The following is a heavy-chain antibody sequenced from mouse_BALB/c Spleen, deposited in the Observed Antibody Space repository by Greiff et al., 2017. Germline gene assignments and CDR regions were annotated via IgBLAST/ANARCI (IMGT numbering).Heavy chain of an antibody. CDR1: GYTFTSYW. J-gene: IGHJ4*01. Sequence: LQQPGSELVRPGASVKLSCKASGYTFTSYWMHWVKQRHGQGLEWIGNIYPGSGSTNYDEKFKSKGTLTVDTSSSTAYMHLSSLTSEDSAVYYCTRSRGGKGDYYAMDYWGQGTSVTVSS. CDR2: IYPGSGST. D-gene: IGHD1-1*02. CDR3: TRSRGGKGDYYAMDY. V-gene: IGHV1S22*01.